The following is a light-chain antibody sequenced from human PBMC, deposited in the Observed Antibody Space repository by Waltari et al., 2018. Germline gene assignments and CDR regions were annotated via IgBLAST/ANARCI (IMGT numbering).Light chain of an antibody. Sequence: IVLTQSPGTLSLSPGERATLSCTASQSVSRSLAWYQQKPGQAPKPLIYGASTRATGIPDRFTGSGSGTDFSLTISSLEPEDFAIYFCQHYVRLPATFGQGTKVEIK. CDR1: QSVSRS. J-gene: IGKJ1*01. V-gene: IGKV3-20*01. CDR2: GAS. CDR3: QHYVRLPAT.